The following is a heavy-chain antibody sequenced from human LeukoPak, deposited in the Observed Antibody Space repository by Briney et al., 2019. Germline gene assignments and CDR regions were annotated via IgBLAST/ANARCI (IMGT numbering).Heavy chain of an antibody. Sequence: GRSLRLSCAASGFTFSSYGMHWVRQAPGKGLEWVAVIWYDGSNKYYADSVKGRFTISRDNSKNTLYLQMNSLRAEDTAVYYCARDGREFGDLFDYWGQGTLSPSPQ. V-gene: IGHV3-33*01. D-gene: IGHD3-10*01. J-gene: IGHJ4*02. CDR2: IWYDGSNK. CDR3: ARDGREFGDLFDY. CDR1: GFTFSSYG.